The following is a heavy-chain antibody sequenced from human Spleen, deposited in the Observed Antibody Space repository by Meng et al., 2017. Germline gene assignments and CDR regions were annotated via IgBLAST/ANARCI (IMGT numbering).Heavy chain of an antibody. CDR1: GFTFSSYW. J-gene: IGHJ6*02. Sequence: GESLKISCAASGFTFSSYWMSWVRQAPGKGLEWVANIKQDGSEKYYVDSVKGRFTISRDNAKNSLYLQMNSLRAEDTAVYYCARDLTTPVPSQPYGMDVWGQGTTVTVSS. D-gene: IGHD1-1*01. CDR2: IKQDGSEK. CDR3: ARDLTTPVPSQPYGMDV. V-gene: IGHV3-7*01.